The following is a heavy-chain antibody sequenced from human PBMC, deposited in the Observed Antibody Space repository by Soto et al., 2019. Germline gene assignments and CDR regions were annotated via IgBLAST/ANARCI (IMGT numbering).Heavy chain of an antibody. Sequence: ASETLSLTCAVSGGSFSGYYWTWIRQSPGKGPEWIGATNHRGSTNYNPSLESRVTISVDTSKNQFSLRLSSVTAADAAVYYCARDTLCRSTSCRIGLWFDPWGQGTLVTVPS. CDR2: TNHRGST. J-gene: IGHJ5*02. CDR1: GGSFSGYY. CDR3: ARDTLCRSTSCRIGLWFDP. D-gene: IGHD2-2*01. V-gene: IGHV4-34*01.